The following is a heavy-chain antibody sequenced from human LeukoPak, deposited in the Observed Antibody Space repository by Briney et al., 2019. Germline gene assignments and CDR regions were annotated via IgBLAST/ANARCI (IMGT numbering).Heavy chain of an antibody. CDR1: GFTFSSYA. D-gene: IGHD2-2*01. J-gene: IGHJ4*02. CDR3: AKGHLYCSSTSCSSFDY. V-gene: IGHV3-23*01. Sequence: GGSLRLSCAASGFTFSSYAMSWVRQAPGKGLEWVSAISGSGGSTYYADSVKGRFTISRDNSKNTLYLQMNSLRAEDTAVYYCAKGHLYCSSTSCSSFDYWGQRTLVTVSS. CDR2: ISGSGGST.